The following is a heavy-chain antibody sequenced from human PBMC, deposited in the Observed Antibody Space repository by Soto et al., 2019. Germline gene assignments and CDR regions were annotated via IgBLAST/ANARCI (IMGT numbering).Heavy chain of an antibody. Sequence: QVHLVQSGAEVKKPWASVKVSCNASGYTFTSYGITWVRQAPGQGLEWMGWISAHNGNTDYAQKLQGRVIVTRDTSTSTAYMELRSLISDDTAVYYCARGRYGDYWGQGDLVTVSS. J-gene: IGHJ4*02. V-gene: IGHV1-18*01. D-gene: IGHD1-1*01. CDR1: GYTFTSYG. CDR3: ARGRYGDY. CDR2: ISAHNGNT.